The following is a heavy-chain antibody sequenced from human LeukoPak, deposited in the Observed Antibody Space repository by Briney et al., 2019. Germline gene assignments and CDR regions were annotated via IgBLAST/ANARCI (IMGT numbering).Heavy chain of an antibody. J-gene: IGHJ4*02. D-gene: IGHD3-10*01. CDR1: GFTFSSYA. CDR3: ASPMVRGDWVYFDY. V-gene: IGHV3-23*01. CDR2: ISGSGGST. Sequence: PGGSLRLSCAASGFTFSSYAMCWVRQAPGKGLEWVSGISGSGGSTYYLDSVKGRFTISRDNAKNSLYLQMNSLRAEDTAVYYCASPMVRGDWVYFDYWGQGTLVTVSS.